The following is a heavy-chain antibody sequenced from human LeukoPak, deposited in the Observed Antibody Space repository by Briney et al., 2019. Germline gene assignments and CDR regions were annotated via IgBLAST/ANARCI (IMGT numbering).Heavy chain of an antibody. CDR1: GAHISNYY. Sequence: SETLALTCTVSGAHISNYYWTWVRQSAAQGLEWIGRLHASESTIYNPSLKSRLTMSIDTSKDQSSLTLTSVTAADSAVYYCASLSSGAAFDVWGQGTVVTVSS. CDR3: ASLSSGAAFDV. CDR2: LHASEST. D-gene: IGHD3-22*01. V-gene: IGHV4-4*07. J-gene: IGHJ3*01.